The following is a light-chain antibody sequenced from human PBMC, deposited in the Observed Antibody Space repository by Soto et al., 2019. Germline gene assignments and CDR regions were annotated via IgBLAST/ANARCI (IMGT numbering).Light chain of an antibody. V-gene: IGLV2-8*01. CDR3: SSYAGSNKV. CDR1: SSDVGGYNY. CDR2: EVN. J-gene: IGLJ2*01. Sequence: QSVLTQPPSASGSPGQSVTISCTGTSSDVGGYNYVSWYQQHPGKAPKLMIYEVNKRPSGVPDRFSGSKSGNTASLTVSGLQADDEAYYYCSSYAGSNKVFGGGTKLTVL.